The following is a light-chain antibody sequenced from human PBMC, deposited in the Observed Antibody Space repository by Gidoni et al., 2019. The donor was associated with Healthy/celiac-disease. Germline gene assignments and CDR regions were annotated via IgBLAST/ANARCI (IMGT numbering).Light chain of an antibody. CDR2: WAS. CDR1: QSVLYSSNNQNY. J-gene: IGKJ1*01. CDR3: QQYYTTPRA. Sequence: DIVMTQSTDSLAVSLGERTTINCKSSQSVLYSSNNQNYLAWYQQKPGQPPKLLIYWASTRESGVPDRFSGSGSGTDFTLTISSLQAEDVAVYYCQQYYTTPRAFXQXTKVEIK. V-gene: IGKV4-1*01.